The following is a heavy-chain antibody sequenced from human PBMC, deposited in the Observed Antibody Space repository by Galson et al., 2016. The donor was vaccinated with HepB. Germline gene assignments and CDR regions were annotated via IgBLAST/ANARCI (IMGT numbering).Heavy chain of an antibody. CDR1: GLTFSSYG. V-gene: IGHV3-30*03. J-gene: IGHJ6*04. Sequence: SLRLSCAASGLTFSSYGMYWVRQAPGKGLEWVALISSDGSNRYYADSVQGRFTISRDNSNNTLFLQMSTLRAEDTAVYYFATENLMITFGGVIGRSYGMDVWGKGTTVTVSS. D-gene: IGHD3-16*02. CDR3: ATENLMITFGGVIGRSYGMDV. CDR2: ISSDGSNR.